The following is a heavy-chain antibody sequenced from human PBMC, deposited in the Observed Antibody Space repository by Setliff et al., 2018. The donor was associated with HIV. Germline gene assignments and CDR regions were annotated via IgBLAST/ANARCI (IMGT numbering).Heavy chain of an antibody. D-gene: IGHD3-10*01. V-gene: IGHV4-34*01. CDR2: INQSGNT. CDR3: AREGGQGYSGSGSFYHRNFDL. J-gene: IGHJ2*01. CDR1: YY. Sequence: YYMSWVRQAPGKGLEWIGEINQSGNTNFNPSLKSRLIISVDTSKSQFSLKLTSVTAADTALYYCAREGGQGYSGSGSFYHRNFDLWGRGTLVTVSS.